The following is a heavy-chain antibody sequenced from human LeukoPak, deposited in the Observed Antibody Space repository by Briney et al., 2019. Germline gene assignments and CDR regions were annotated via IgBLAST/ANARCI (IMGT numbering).Heavy chain of an antibody. V-gene: IGHV3-30-3*01. CDR3: AKALYSSSFDRFDY. D-gene: IGHD6-6*01. CDR2: ISYDGSNK. J-gene: IGHJ4*02. Sequence: GRSLRLSCAASGFTFSSYAMHWVRQAPGKGLEWVAVISYDGSNKYYADSVKGRFTIPRDNSKNTLYLQMNSLRAEDTAVYYCAKALYSSSFDRFDYWGQGTLVTVSS. CDR1: GFTFSSYA.